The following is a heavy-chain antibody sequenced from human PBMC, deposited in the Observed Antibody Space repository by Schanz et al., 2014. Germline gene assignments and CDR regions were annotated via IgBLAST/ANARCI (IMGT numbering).Heavy chain of an antibody. V-gene: IGHV4-61*02. CDR2: IYSRGSS. Sequence: QVQLQQWGAGLVKPSQTLSLTYTVSGGSIRSGTYYWSWVRQPAGKGLEWIGRIYSRGSSTYNPSRRRRVPIPIDPSNNQSSLKLNSVPAADTAVYYCARGGSVATIAPYTWFDPWGQGTLVTVSS. D-gene: IGHD5-12*01. CDR1: GGSIRSGTYY. CDR3: ARGGSVATIAPYTWFDP. J-gene: IGHJ5*02.